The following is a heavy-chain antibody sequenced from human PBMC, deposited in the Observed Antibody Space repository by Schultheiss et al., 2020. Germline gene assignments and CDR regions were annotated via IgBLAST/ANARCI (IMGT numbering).Heavy chain of an antibody. CDR1: GFTFSNAW. CDR2: ISYDGTNK. CDR3: ARAGCSSSGCQEYFQH. V-gene: IGHV3-30-3*01. J-gene: IGHJ1*01. Sequence: GGSLRLSCAASGFTFSNAWMSWVRQAPGKGLEWVAVISYDGTNKHCADSVEGRFTISRDNSKNTVFLQMNSLRPEDTAMYYCARAGCSSSGCQEYFQHWGQGTLVTVSS. D-gene: IGHD2-2*01.